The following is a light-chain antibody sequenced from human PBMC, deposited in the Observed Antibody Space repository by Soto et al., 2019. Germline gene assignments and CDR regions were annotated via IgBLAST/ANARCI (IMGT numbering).Light chain of an antibody. Sequence: QSALAEPAGVSVSPGQSITISCTGTSSDVGTYNLVSWYQQRPGKAPKLIISEGTRRPSGVFDRFSGSKSGNTASLSISGLQADDEADYYCCAYAGNSRYVFGTGTKVTVL. J-gene: IGLJ1*01. V-gene: IGLV2-23*01. CDR2: EGT. CDR3: CAYAGNSRYV. CDR1: SSDVGTYNL.